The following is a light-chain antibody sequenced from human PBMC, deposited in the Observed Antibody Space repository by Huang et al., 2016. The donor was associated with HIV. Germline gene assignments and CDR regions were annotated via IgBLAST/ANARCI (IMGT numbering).Light chain of an antibody. Sequence: DVVMTQSPLSLPVTLGQPASISCRSSQSLVPSDGNTYLNWFHQRPGQSPRRLMYKVSNRDSGVPDRYSGSGSGTDFTLKISRVEAEDVGVYYCMQGTHWPLTFGGGTKVEIK. CDR3: MQGTHWPLT. V-gene: IGKV2-30*02. CDR1: QSLVPSDGNTY. J-gene: IGKJ4*01. CDR2: KVS.